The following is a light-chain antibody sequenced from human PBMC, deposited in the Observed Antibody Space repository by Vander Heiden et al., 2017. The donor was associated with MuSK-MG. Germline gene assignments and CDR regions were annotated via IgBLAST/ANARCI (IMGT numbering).Light chain of an antibody. Sequence: LVMTQSPDSLGVSLGERATITCKSSQSVLYTSNNKNYLAWYQQKPGQPPKLLIYWASTRQSGVPERFSGSGSGTDFTLTITNLQAEDLAVYSCQQYYSPPFTFGPGTTVEIK. CDR1: QSVLYTSNNKNY. J-gene: IGKJ3*01. V-gene: IGKV4-1*01. CDR3: QQYYSPPFT. CDR2: WAS.